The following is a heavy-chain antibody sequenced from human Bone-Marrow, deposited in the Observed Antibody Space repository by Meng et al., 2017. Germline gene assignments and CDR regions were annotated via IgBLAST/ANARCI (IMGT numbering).Heavy chain of an antibody. J-gene: IGHJ4*02. Sequence: QGQLQESGPRLVRPSVTVSLTGPVAGGSVSSGSYYWSWIRQPPGKGLEWIGHIYYSGSTNYNPSLKSRVTISVDTSKNQFSLKLSSVTAADTAVYFCARSSTSPASYFFDYWGQGTLVTVSS. CDR2: IYYSGST. CDR3: ARSSTSPASYFFDY. D-gene: IGHD6-6*01. CDR1: GGSVSSGSYY. V-gene: IGHV4-61*01.